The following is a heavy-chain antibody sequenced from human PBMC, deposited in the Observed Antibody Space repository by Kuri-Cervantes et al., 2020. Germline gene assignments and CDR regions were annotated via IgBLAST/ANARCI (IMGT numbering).Heavy chain of an antibody. CDR1: GYTFTSYD. Sequence: ASVKVSCKASGYTFTSYDINWVRQATGQGLEWMGWISAYNGNTNYAQKFQGRVTMTEDTSTDTAYMELSSLRSEDTAVYYCATAEPGMAYYYYGMDVWGQGTTVTVSS. D-gene: IGHD1-26*01. J-gene: IGHJ6*02. V-gene: IGHV1-8*01. CDR3: ATAEPGMAYYYYGMDV. CDR2: ISAYNGNT.